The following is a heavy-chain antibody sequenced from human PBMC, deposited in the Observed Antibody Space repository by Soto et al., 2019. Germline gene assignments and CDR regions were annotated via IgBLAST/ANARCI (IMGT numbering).Heavy chain of an antibody. CDR1: GGTFSSYA. V-gene: IGHV1-69*13. CDR3: AXGSPVFIAAAGRDYFDY. CDR2: IIPIFGTA. Sequence: SVKVSCKASGGTFSSYAISWVRQAPGQGLEWMGGIIPIFGTANYAQKFQGRVTITADESTSTAYMELSSLRSEDTAVYYCAXGSPVFIAAAGRDYFDYWGQGTLVTVSS. D-gene: IGHD6-13*01. J-gene: IGHJ4*02.